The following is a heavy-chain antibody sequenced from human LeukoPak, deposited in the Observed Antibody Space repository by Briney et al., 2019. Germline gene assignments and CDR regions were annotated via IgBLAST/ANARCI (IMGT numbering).Heavy chain of an antibody. CDR3: ASKKTRGYSYGYEY. D-gene: IGHD5-18*01. Sequence: ASVTVSFKASGYRFTIYGISWVRQAPGQGREWMGWISGYNGNTNYAQKLQGRVTMTTDTSTSTAYMELRSLRSDDTAVYYCASKKTRGYSYGYEYWGQGTLVTVSS. V-gene: IGHV1-18*01. CDR2: ISGYNGNT. CDR1: GYRFTIYG. J-gene: IGHJ4*02.